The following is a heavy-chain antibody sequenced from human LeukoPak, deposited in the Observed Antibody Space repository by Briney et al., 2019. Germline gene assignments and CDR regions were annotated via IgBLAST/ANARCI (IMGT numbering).Heavy chain of an antibody. CDR1: GGSFSGYY. J-gene: IGHJ5*02. CDR2: INHSGST. V-gene: IGHV4-34*01. Sequence: NPSETLSLTCAVYGGSFSGYYWSWIRQPPGKGLEWLGEINHSGSTNYNPSLKSRVTISVDTSKNQFSLKLSSVTAADTAVYYCARVITMVRGVIGTNWFDPWGQGTLVTVSS. D-gene: IGHD3-10*01. CDR3: ARVITMVRGVIGTNWFDP.